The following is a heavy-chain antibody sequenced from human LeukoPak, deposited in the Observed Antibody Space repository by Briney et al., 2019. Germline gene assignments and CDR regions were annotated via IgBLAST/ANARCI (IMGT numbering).Heavy chain of an antibody. V-gene: IGHV5-51*01. D-gene: IGHD5-24*01. CDR1: GYSFTNYC. Sequence: GESLKTSRKGSGYSFTNYCIAWVRQKPGKGLEWMGIIYPGDYDTIYSPSFQGPVTISAHKSISTAYLRWSTLKDSDTDMYYCARREMTTPYFEYWGQGTLVTVSS. CDR3: ARREMTTPYFEY. J-gene: IGHJ4*02. CDR2: IYPGDYDT.